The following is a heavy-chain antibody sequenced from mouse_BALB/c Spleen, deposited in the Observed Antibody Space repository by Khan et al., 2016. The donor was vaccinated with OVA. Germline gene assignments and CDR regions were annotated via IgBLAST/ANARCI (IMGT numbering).Heavy chain of an antibody. CDR2: INPDNAGT. CDR3: ARWASSWDFSFPY. J-gene: IGHJ3*01. Sequence: VQLQQSGPELVEPGASVKMSCKTSGYTFTNYVMHWVKQKPGQGLEWIAYINPDNAGTRYNEKLKGKATLTSDISSTTAHMELSSLTTEDSAVYSCARWASSWDFSFPYWGRGTLVTVSA. D-gene: IGHD4-1*01. CDR1: GYTFTNYV. V-gene: IGHV1S136*01.